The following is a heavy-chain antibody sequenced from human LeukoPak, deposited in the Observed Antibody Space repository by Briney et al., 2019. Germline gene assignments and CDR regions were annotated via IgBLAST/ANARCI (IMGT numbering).Heavy chain of an antibody. J-gene: IGHJ4*02. V-gene: IGHV3-73*01. CDR3: TGNYYGSGSYADFDY. CDR1: GFTFSGSA. D-gene: IGHD3-10*01. CDR2: IRSTANGYAT. Sequence: GGSLRLSCAASGFTFSGSALHWVRQASGKGLEWVGRIRSTANGYATAYAASVKGRFTISRDDSKNTAYLQMDSLKTEDTAVYYYTGNYYGSGSYADFDYWGQGTLVTVSS.